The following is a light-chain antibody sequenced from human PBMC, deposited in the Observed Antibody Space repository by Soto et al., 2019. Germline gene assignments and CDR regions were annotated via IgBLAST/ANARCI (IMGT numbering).Light chain of an antibody. CDR1: QSVRSN. J-gene: IGKJ2*01. CDR3: QQYNNWPPQHT. CDR2: GAS. V-gene: IGKV3-15*01. Sequence: EIVMTQSPATLSVSPGERATLSCRASQSVRSNLAWYQQKPGQAPRLLIFGASTRATGVPARFSGSGSGTEFTLTISSLQSEDFAVYYCQQYNNWPPQHTFGQGTKLEIK.